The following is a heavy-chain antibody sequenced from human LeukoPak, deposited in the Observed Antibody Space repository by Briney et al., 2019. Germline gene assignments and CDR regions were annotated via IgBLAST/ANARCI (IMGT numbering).Heavy chain of an antibody. CDR2: IYYSGST. D-gene: IGHD4-17*01. CDR3: ARTVTTRSDAFDI. Sequence: SETLSLTCTVSGGFISSSSYYWGWIRQPPGKGLEWIGSIYYSGSTYYNPSLKSRVTISVDTSKNQFSLKLSSVTAADTAVYYCARTVTTRSDAFDIWGQGTMVTVSS. V-gene: IGHV4-39*01. CDR1: GGFISSSSYY. J-gene: IGHJ3*02.